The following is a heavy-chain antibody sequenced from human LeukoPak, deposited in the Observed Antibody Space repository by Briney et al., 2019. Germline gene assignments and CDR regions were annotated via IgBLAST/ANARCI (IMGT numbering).Heavy chain of an antibody. V-gene: IGHV3-72*01. Sequence: GGSLRLSCAASGFTFSDHYMDWVRQAPGKGLEWVGRTKNKANSYTTEYAASVKGRFTISRDDSKNSLYLQMNSLRTEDTALYYCAKDVFGERRNDFWSGYYDYWGQGTLVTVSS. CDR3: AKDVFGERRNDFWSGYYDY. CDR1: GFTFSDHY. D-gene: IGHD3-3*01. J-gene: IGHJ4*02. CDR2: TKNKANSYTT.